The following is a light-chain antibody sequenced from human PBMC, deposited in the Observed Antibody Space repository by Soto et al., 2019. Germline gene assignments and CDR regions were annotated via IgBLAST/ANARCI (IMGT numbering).Light chain of an antibody. CDR3: QQNDILPLT. CDR1: QDISTY. J-gene: IGKJ4*01. Sequence: IQMTQSPSSLSASVGDRVTITCQASQDISTYLSWYQQKPGKPPKLLIYDASDLETGVPSKFSGHGSGTTFTFTISSLQTEDIATYYCQQNDILPLTFGGGTKVEI. CDR2: DAS. V-gene: IGKV1-33*01.